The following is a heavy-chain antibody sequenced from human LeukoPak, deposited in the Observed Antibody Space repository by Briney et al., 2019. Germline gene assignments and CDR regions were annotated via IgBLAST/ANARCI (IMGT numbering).Heavy chain of an antibody. CDR3: ARFLNSSGYDY. CDR2: INTSGGST. J-gene: IGHJ4*02. CDR1: GYTFTSYS. Sequence: ASVKVSCKASGYTFTSYSVHWVRHAPGQGLEWMGIINTSGGSTSYAQKFQGRVTMTRDTSTSTVYMELSRLSSEDKAVYYCARFLNSSGYDYWGQGTLVTVSS. V-gene: IGHV1-46*01. D-gene: IGHD3-22*01.